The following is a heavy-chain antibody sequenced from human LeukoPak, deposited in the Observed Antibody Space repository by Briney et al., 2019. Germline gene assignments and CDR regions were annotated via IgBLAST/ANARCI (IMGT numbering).Heavy chain of an antibody. V-gene: IGHV1-3*01. CDR3: ATQRSTVGAFDI. Sequence: GASVRVSCKASGYTFAHYAMHWVRQAPGQRLEWLGWINAGNGNTKYSQKFQGRVTITRDASASTVYMELSSLRSEDTAVYYCATQRSTVGAFDIWGQGTMVTVSS. D-gene: IGHD4-23*01. CDR2: INAGNGNT. J-gene: IGHJ3*02. CDR1: GYTFAHYA.